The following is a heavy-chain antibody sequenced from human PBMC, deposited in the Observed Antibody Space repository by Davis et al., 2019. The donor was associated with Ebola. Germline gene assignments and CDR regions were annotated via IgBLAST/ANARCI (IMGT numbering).Heavy chain of an antibody. CDR1: GYTFTSYG. J-gene: IGHJ2*01. V-gene: IGHV1-18*04. D-gene: IGHD4-17*01. CDR3: ARMPTVTADHWYFDL. Sequence: AASVKVSCKASGYTFTSYGISWVRQAPGQGLEWMGWISAYNGNTNYAQKLQGRVTMTTDTSTSTAYMELRSLRSDDTAVYYCARMPTVTADHWYFDLWGRGTLVAVSS. CDR2: ISAYNGNT.